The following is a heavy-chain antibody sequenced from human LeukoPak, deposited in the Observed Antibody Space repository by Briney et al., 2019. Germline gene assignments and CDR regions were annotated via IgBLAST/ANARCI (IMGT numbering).Heavy chain of an antibody. CDR3: VRAGSSSGHCDNFDM. V-gene: IGHV3-30-3*01. J-gene: IGHJ3*02. D-gene: IGHD3-22*01. CDR1: GFTFDFYA. CDR2: ISSKGDSE. Sequence: GGSLRLSCAASGFTFDFYAIHWVRQAPGKGLEWVAGISSKGDSEHYADSVKGRFTISRDNSKNMLFLLMNSLRPEDTAMYYCVRAGSSSGHCDNFDMWGQGTVITVSS.